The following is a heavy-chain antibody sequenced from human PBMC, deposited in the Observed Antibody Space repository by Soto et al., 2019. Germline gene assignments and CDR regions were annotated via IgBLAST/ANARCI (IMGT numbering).Heavy chain of an antibody. CDR1: GYSFTSYW. D-gene: IGHD6-13*01. Sequence: PVESLKISCKGSGYSFTSYWICCFLQMPVKVLEWMGIIYPGDSDTRYSPSFQGQVTISADKSISTAYLQWSSLKASDTAMYYCARRIAAAGTYYYYGMDVWGQGTTVTVSS. CDR2: IYPGDSDT. V-gene: IGHV5-51*01. J-gene: IGHJ6*02. CDR3: ARRIAAAGTYYYYGMDV.